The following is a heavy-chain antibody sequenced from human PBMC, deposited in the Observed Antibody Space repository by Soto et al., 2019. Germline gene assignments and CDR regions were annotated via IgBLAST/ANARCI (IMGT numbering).Heavy chain of an antibody. J-gene: IGHJ4*02. CDR3: GRAILGANDY. CDR1: GFTFSTYW. CDR2: INSDGSII. V-gene: IGHV3-74*01. D-gene: IGHD1-26*01. Sequence: EVQLVESGGGLVQPGGSLRLSCAASGFTFSTYWMHWVRQAPGKGLVWVSRINSDGSIINYADSVKGRFTISRDNAKNTLYLQRNRLRAEDAAVYYCGRAILGANDYWGQGALVTVSS.